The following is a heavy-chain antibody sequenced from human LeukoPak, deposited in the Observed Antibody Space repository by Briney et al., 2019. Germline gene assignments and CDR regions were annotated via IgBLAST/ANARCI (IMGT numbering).Heavy chain of an antibody. CDR2: ISGSGGST. Sequence: GGSLRLSCAASGFTFSSYWMHWVRQAPGKGLEWVSAISGSGGSTYYADSVKGRFTISRDNSKNTLYLQMNSLRAEDTAVYYCAKDPHLDDYGDSTRDYWGQGTLVTVSS. J-gene: IGHJ4*02. D-gene: IGHD4-17*01. V-gene: IGHV3-23*01. CDR3: AKDPHLDDYGDSTRDY. CDR1: GFTFSSYW.